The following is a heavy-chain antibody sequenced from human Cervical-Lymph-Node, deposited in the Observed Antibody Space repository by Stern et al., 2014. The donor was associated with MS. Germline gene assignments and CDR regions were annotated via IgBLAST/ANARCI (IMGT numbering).Heavy chain of an antibody. CDR1: GFTVSGDY. V-gene: IGHV3-53*01. J-gene: IGHJ4*02. Sequence: EVQLVESGGGVIQPGGSLRLSCTASGFTVSGDYMTGVRQAPGKGLEWVSLITNVGSTFYTDSVKGRFTISRDDSKNTVYLHMTSLRAEDTAMYYCARDTSSPERSDWWGQGTLVTVSS. CDR3: ARDTSSPERSDW. D-gene: IGHD1-1*01. CDR2: ITNVGST.